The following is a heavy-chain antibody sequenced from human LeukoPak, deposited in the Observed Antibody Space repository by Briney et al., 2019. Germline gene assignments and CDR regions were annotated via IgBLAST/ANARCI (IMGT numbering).Heavy chain of an antibody. V-gene: IGHV3-72*01. CDR1: GFTFSDPY. Sequence: GGSLRLSCAASGFTFSDPYMDWVRQAPGKGLEWVGRVRNKANSYTTEYAASVKGRFTISRDDSKNSIFLQMNSLKTEDTAVYYCAKVPFDYWGQGTLVTVSS. CDR3: AKVPFDY. J-gene: IGHJ4*02. CDR2: VRNKANSYTT.